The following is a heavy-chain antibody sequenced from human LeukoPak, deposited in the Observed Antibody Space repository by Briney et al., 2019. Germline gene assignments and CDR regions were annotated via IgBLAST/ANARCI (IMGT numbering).Heavy chain of an antibody. CDR3: ARVPDYYYDSSGYYPPAGWFDP. Sequence: GGSLRLSCAASGFTFSSYWMHWVRQAPGKGLVWVSRINSDGSSTSYADSVKGRFTISRDNAKNTLYLQMNSLRAEDTAVYYCARVPDYYYDSSGYYPPAGWFDPWGQGTLVTVSS. D-gene: IGHD3-22*01. J-gene: IGHJ5*02. V-gene: IGHV3-74*01. CDR1: GFTFSSYW. CDR2: INSDGSST.